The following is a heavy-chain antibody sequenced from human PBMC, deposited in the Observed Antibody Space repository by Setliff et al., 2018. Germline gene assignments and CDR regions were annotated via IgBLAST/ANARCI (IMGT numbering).Heavy chain of an antibody. D-gene: IGHD3-3*02. CDR1: GDSISGGDYY. Sequence: SETLSLTCTVSGDSISGGDYYWTWIRQPAGKRLEWIGRVYNSGTTYNAFFASRVTMSIDTSKNQFSLNLNSVTAADTALYYCAKESLAINTRWFDPWGQGILVTVSS. CDR2: VYNSGTT. V-gene: IGHV4-61*02. J-gene: IGHJ5*02. CDR3: AKESLAINTRWFDP.